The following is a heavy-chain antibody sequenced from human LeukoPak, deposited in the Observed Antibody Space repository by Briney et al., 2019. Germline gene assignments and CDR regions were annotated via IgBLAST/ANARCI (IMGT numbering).Heavy chain of an antibody. D-gene: IGHD2-8*01. CDR3: ARDGDIVLMMYAENAFDI. Sequence: PSETLSLTCTVSGGSISSYYWSWIRQPPGKGLEWIGYIYYSGSTNYNPSLKSRVTISVDTSKNQFSLKLSSVTAADTAVYYCARDGDIVLMMYAENAFDIWGQGTMVTVSS. V-gene: IGHV4-59*01. CDR1: GGSISSYY. CDR2: IYYSGST. J-gene: IGHJ3*02.